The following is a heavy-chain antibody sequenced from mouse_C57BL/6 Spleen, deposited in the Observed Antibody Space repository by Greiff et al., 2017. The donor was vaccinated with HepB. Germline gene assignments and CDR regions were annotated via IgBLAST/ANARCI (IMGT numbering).Heavy chain of an antibody. CDR2: ISDGGSYT. Sequence: EVKVVESGGGLVKPGGSLKLSCAASGFTFSSYAMSWVRQTPEKRLEWVATISDGGSYTYYPDNVKGRFTISRDNAKNNLYLQMSHLKSEDTAMYYCARDTGTAGDAMDYWGQGTSVTVSS. V-gene: IGHV5-4*01. CDR3: ARDTGTAGDAMDY. J-gene: IGHJ4*01. CDR1: GFTFSSYA.